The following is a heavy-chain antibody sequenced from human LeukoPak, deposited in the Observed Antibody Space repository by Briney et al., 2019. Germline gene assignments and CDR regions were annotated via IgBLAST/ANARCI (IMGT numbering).Heavy chain of an antibody. CDR2: IYHSGST. CDR3: AREAYYYGSGSYYYYYYYYMDV. D-gene: IGHD3-10*01. Sequence: SETLSLTCTVSGYSISSGYYWGWIRQPPGKGLEWIGSIYHSGSTYYNPSLKSRVTISVDTSKNQFSLKLSSVTAADTAVYYCAREAYYYGSGSYYYYYYYYMDVWGKGTTVTVSS. V-gene: IGHV4-38-2*02. CDR1: GYSISSGYY. J-gene: IGHJ6*03.